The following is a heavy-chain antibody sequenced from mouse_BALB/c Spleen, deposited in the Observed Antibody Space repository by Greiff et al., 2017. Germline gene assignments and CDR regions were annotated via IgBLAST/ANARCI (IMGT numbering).Heavy chain of an antibody. J-gene: IGHJ4*01. CDR1: GFSLTSYG. CDR2: IWSGGST. Sequence: VQLQQSGPGLVQPSQSLSITCTVSGFSLTSYGVHWVRQSPGKGLEWLGVIWSGGSTDYNAAFISRLSISKDNSKRQVFFKMNSLQADDTAIYYCARNPTRSTGDAMDYWGQGTSVTVSS. V-gene: IGHV2-4-1*01. CDR3: ARNPTRSTGDAMDY. D-gene: IGHD1-1*01.